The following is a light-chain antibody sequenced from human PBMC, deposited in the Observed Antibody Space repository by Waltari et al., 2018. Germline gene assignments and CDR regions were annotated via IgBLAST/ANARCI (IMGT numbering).Light chain of an antibody. Sequence: QSVLTQPPSASGSLGQSVAIPCPGTSTAIGGYNFHPWYQQYPGKTPKLIIYEVTKRPSGVPDRFSGSKSGNTASLTVSGLQAEDEADYYCSSYAVSKVVFGGGTKLTVL. CDR2: EVT. CDR3: SSYAVSKVV. V-gene: IGLV2-8*01. CDR1: STAIGGYNF. J-gene: IGLJ2*01.